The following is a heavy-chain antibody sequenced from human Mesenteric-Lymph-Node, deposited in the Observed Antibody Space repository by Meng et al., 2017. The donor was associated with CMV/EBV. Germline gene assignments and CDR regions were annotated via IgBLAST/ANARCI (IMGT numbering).Heavy chain of an antibody. D-gene: IGHD6-13*01. CDR3: ARGAIGASGTGLLDY. CDR1: GFTFNSYA. CDR2: ITYDGSNG. J-gene: IGHJ4*02. V-gene: IGHV3-30-3*01. Sequence: GESLKISCTASGFTFNSYAMHWVRQAPGKGLEWVAVITYDGSNGYYADSVKGRFTISRDKSRNTLYLQMNSPRPEDTAVYYCARGAIGASGTGLLDYWGQGVLVTVSS.